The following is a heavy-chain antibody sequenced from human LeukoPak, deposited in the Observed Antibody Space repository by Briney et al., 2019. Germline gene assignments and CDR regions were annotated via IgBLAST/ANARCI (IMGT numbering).Heavy chain of an antibody. CDR2: ISAYNGNT. J-gene: IGHJ6*02. D-gene: IGHD5-18*01. Sequence: ASVKVSCKASGYTFTSYGISWVRQAPGQGLEWMGWISAYNGNTNYAQKLQGRVTMTTDTSTSTAYMELRSLRSDDTAVYYCARELPPRGIHYGMDVWGQGTLVTVSS. CDR3: ARELPPRGIHYGMDV. CDR1: GYTFTSYG. V-gene: IGHV1-18*01.